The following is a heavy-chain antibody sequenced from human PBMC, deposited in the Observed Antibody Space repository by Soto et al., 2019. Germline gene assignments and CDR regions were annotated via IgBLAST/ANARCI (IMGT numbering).Heavy chain of an antibody. CDR3: TTHYDFWSGPTYYYYMAV. CDR1: GFTFSNAW. Sequence: EVQLVESGGGLVKPGGSLRLSCAASGFTFSNAWMSWVRQAPGKGLEWVGRIKSKTDGGTTDYAAPVEGKFAISRDDSKNTLYLQMNSLKTEDTAVYYSTTHYDFWSGPTYYYYMAVWGRGTTVTVSS. V-gene: IGHV3-15*01. CDR2: IKSKTDGGTT. D-gene: IGHD3-3*01. J-gene: IGHJ6*03.